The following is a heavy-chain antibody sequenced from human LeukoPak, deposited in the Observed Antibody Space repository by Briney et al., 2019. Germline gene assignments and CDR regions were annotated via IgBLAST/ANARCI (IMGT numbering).Heavy chain of an antibody. CDR3: ASSYSSSWPFDY. CDR2: NYYSGST. V-gene: IGHV4-59*01. D-gene: IGHD6-13*01. J-gene: IGHJ4*02. Sequence: SETLSLTCTVSGGSISSYYWSWIRQPPGKGLEWIGYNYYSGSTNYNPSLKSRVTISVDTSKNQFSLKLSSVTAANTAVYYCASSYSSSWPFDYWGQGTLVTVSS. CDR1: GGSISSYY.